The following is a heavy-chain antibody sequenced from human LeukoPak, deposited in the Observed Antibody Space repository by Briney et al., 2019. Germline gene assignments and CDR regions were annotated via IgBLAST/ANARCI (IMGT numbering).Heavy chain of an antibody. Sequence: PSQTLSLTCTVSGGSISSGGYYWSWIRQPPGKGLEWIASVYSSGNTYYKPSLQSRLTISLDTSKNQFSLKVSSVTAADTAVYYCARAGTYDSLISWGQGTLVTVSS. CDR2: VYSSGNT. J-gene: IGHJ5*02. CDR3: ARAGTYDSLIS. D-gene: IGHD3-22*01. V-gene: IGHV4-39*07. CDR1: GGSISSGGYY.